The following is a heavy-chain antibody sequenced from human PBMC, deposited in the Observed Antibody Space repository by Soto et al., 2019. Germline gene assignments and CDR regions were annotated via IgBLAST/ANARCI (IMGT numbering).Heavy chain of an antibody. V-gene: IGHV3-53*04. CDR2: IYSGGST. J-gene: IGHJ6*02. Sequence: PGGSLRLSCAASGFTVSSNYMSWVRQAPGKGLEWVSVIYSGGSTYYADSVKGRFTISRHNSKNTLYLQMNSLRAEDTAVYYCARDYGDYKDYYYGMDVWGQGNTVTVSS. CDR3: ARDYGDYKDYYYGMDV. D-gene: IGHD4-17*01. CDR1: GFTVSSNY.